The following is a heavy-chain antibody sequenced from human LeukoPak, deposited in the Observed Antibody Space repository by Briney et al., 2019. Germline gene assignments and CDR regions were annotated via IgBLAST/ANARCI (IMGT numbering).Heavy chain of an antibody. CDR2: IIKDGSKI. J-gene: IGHJ3*02. CDR3: ARDTSPSSGSTYFDALDM. D-gene: IGHD6-13*01. Sequence: PGGSLRLSCTTSGFAFTNDWMTWVRQAQGKGLEWVANIIKDGSKIHYVDSVKGRFTISRDNTKNSLFLQMNGLRAEDTATYYCARDTSPSSGSTYFDALDMWGQGTMVTVSS. V-gene: IGHV3-7*01. CDR1: GFAFTNDW.